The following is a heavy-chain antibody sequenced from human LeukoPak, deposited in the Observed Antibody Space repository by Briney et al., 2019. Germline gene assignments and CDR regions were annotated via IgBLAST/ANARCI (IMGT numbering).Heavy chain of an antibody. CDR3: ARAATVTAESAFGY. Sequence: GGSLRLSCAASRFTFSSYGMHWVRQAPGKGLEWVAYIQYDGSNAQYADSVKGRFSISRDSSKNILYLQMNSLRAEDTAVYYCARAATVTAESAFGYWGQGTLVTVSS. CDR1: RFTFSSYG. V-gene: IGHV3-30*02. D-gene: IGHD4-17*01. J-gene: IGHJ4*02. CDR2: IQYDGSNA.